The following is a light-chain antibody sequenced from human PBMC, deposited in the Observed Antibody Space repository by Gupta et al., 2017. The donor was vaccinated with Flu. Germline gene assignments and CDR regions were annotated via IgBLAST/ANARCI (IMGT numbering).Light chain of an antibody. V-gene: IGLV2-14*01. CDR3: SSVTTSKTWV. CDR2: AAS. CDR1: SRDVGPSTY. J-gene: IGLJ3*02. Sequence: QSALTQPASVSGSPGQSITISCTGTSRDVGPSTYVSWFRQDPGKAPQPMLYAASNRPSAVSKLFSGSQSGNTASLTIAGRQDEEEADYYCSSVTTSKTWVFGGGTKVTVL.